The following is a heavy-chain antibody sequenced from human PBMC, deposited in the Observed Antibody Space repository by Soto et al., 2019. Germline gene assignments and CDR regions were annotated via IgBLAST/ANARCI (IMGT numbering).Heavy chain of an antibody. CDR2: INPTDGSA. J-gene: IGHJ6*03. Sequence: QVQLVQSGAEVKKPGASVKVSCKASGYTFTSCYMHWVRQAPGQGLEWVGIINPTDGSATYAQRFRATVTMTRDTSTCTAYVEPTSLGSDEPAVYFGARAGNGYNHYYMDVWGEGTTVTVS. CDR1: GYTFTSCY. CDR3: ARAGNGYNHYYMDV. V-gene: IGHV1-46*03. D-gene: IGHD1-1*01.